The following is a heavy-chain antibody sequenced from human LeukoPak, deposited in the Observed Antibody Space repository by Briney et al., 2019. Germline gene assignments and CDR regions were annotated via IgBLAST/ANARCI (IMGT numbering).Heavy chain of an antibody. CDR1: GFTFSSYG. CDR2: IRYDGSVK. Sequence: GGSLRLSCAASGFTFSSYGMHWVRQAPGKGLEWVAFIRYDGSVKYYADSVKARFTISRDNSKNTLYLQMNTLRSEDAAVYYCAKQGGTATSGFDIWGQGTMVTVSS. J-gene: IGHJ3*02. V-gene: IGHV3-30*02. CDR3: AKQGGTATSGFDI. D-gene: IGHD1-1*01.